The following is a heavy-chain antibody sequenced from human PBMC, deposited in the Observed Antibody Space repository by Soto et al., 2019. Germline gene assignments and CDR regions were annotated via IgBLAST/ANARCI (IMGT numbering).Heavy chain of an antibody. CDR3: AVSIGAAVGRVAFDR. V-gene: IGHV7-4-1*01. CDR2: INTNTGNP. J-gene: IGHJ5*02. D-gene: IGHD6-13*01. CDR1: GYTFTSYA. Sequence: QVQLVQSGSELKKPGASVKVSCKASGYTFTSYAMNWVRQAPGQGLEWMGWINTNTGNPTYAQGFTGRFVFSLDTSVSTAYLQACSLTAEDTAVYSCAVSIGAAVGRVAFDRWGQGALVIVSS.